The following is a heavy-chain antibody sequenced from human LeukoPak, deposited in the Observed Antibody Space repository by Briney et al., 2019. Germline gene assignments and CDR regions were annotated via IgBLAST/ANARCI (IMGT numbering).Heavy chain of an antibody. CDR2: ISHSGST. Sequence: SETLSLTCTVSGDSISGDKYYYSWIRQPPGKGLEWIGCISHSGSTYYNPSLKSRVTISVDRSKNQFSLELSSVTAADTAVYYCARYHSLRGLDYWGQGTLVTVSS. V-gene: IGHV4-30-2*02. CDR1: GDSISGDKYY. CDR3: ARYHSLRGLDY. D-gene: IGHD4-17*01. J-gene: IGHJ4*02.